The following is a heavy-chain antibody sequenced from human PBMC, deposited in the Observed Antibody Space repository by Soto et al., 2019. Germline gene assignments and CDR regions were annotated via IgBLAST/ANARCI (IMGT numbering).Heavy chain of an antibody. J-gene: IGHJ5*02. Sequence: SVKVSCKASGGTFSSYAISWVRQAPGQGLEWMGGIIPIFGTANYAQKFQGRVTITADESTSTAYMELSSLRSEDTAVYYCARFAYYYDSSGPFDPWGQGTLVTVSS. V-gene: IGHV1-69*13. CDR1: GGTFSSYA. D-gene: IGHD3-22*01. CDR3: ARFAYYYDSSGPFDP. CDR2: IIPIFGTA.